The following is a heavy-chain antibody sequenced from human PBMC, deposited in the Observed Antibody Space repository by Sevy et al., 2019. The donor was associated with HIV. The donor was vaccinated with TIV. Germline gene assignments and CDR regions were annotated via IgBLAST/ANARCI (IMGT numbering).Heavy chain of an antibody. CDR1: GGSLSGYY. J-gene: IGHJ6*02. CDR3: ARIQQVVNYYNYYGLDV. CDR2: VHHSGST. Sequence: SETLSLTCSVYGGSLSGYYWSWIRQSPGRGLEWIGEVHHSGSTNYNPSFKSRVTRSVDTSKNQFSLNLSSVTAADAAVYYCARIQQVVNYYNYYGLDVWGQGTTVTVSS. D-gene: IGHD6-13*01. V-gene: IGHV4-34*01.